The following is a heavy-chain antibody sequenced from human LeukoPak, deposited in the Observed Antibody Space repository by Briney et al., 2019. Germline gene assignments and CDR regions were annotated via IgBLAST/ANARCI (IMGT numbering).Heavy chain of an antibody. Sequence: PGGSLRLSCAISGFNFSHYGMHWVRQAPGKGLEWVADISHDASNIYYADSVKGRFTISRDNAKNTLFLQLNSLRGDDTAVYYCAKDLNSFIVVVTIYGMDVWGQGATVTVSS. CDR1: GFNFSHYG. J-gene: IGHJ6*02. V-gene: IGHV3-30*18. CDR3: AKDLNSFIVVVTIYGMDV. D-gene: IGHD2-15*01. CDR2: ISHDASNI.